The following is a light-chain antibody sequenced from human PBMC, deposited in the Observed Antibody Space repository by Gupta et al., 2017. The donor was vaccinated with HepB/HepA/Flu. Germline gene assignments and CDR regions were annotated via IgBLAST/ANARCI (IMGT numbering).Light chain of an antibody. CDR2: AAS. CDR3: QQYNIWHLA. V-gene: IGKV3-15*01. Sequence: TVMTQSPATFSLSPGERATLPCRASQTVNSNLAWYQQKPGQAPRLLVYAASTRATGIPARFSGSGSGTEFTLTISSLQSEDFAVYYCQQYNIWHLAFAGGTNVEIK. J-gene: IGKJ4*01. CDR1: QTVNSN.